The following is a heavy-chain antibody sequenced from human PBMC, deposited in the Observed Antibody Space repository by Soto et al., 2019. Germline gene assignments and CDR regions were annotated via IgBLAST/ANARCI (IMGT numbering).Heavy chain of an antibody. CDR2: IYWDDDK. J-gene: IGHJ4*02. CDR3: AHVYGGYDNFDY. CDR1: GFSLSTSGVG. V-gene: IGHV2-5*02. D-gene: IGHD5-12*01. Sequence: QITLKESGPPLVKPTQTLTLTCTFSGFSLSTSGVGVGWIRQPPGKALEWLALIYWDDDKRYSPSLKSRLTITKDTSKTPVVLTMTTMDPVDTATYYCAHVYGGYDNFDYWGQGTLVTVSS.